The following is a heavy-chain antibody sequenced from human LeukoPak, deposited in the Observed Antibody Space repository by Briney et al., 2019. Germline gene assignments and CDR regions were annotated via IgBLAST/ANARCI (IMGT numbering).Heavy chain of an antibody. V-gene: IGHV3-30*18. CDR2: ISYDGSNK. D-gene: IGHD3-10*01. CDR3: AKDRTHITMVRGVMGYYGMDV. J-gene: IGHJ6*04. CDR1: GFTFSSYG. Sequence: GGSLRLSCAASGFTFSSYGMHWVRQAPGKGLEWVAVISYDGSNKYYADSVKGRFTISRDNSKNTLHLQMNSLRAEDTAVYYCAKDRTHITMVRGVMGYYGMDVWGKGTTVTVSS.